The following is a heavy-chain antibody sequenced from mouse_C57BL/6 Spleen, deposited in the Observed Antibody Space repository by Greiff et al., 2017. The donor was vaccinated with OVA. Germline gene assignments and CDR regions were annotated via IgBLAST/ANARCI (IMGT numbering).Heavy chain of an antibody. CDR2: IWGVGST. J-gene: IGHJ4*01. D-gene: IGHD1-1*01. Sequence: VMLVESGPGLVAPSPSLSITCTVSGFSLTSYGVDWVRQSPGKGLEWLGVIWGVGSTNYNSALKSRLSISKDNSKSQVFLKMNSLQTDDTAMYYCARNYYGSSYVRAMDYWGQGTSVTVSS. CDR3: ARNYYGSSYVRAMDY. CDR1: GFSLTSYG. V-gene: IGHV2-6*01.